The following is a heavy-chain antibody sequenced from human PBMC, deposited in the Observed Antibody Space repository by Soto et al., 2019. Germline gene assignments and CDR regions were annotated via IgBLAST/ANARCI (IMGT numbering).Heavy chain of an antibody. CDR3: ATSYGAGSTHLDA. CDR1: GGTFDFYT. J-gene: IGHJ1*01. D-gene: IGHD3-10*01. V-gene: IGHV1-69*02. CDR2: VNPIVGMS. Sequence: QVQLMQSGAEVKKPGSSVKVSCTASGGTFDFYTINWVRQAPGRGLEWVGRVNPIVGMSSSALKFQGRVTISENKSTNTAFMSLTTIKSEETAYYYCATSYGAGSTHLDAWGQGTLVTVSS.